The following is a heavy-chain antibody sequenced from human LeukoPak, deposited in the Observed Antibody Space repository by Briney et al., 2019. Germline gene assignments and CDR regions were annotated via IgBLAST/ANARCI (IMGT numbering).Heavy chain of an antibody. CDR3: ARVGATHYYYIDV. CDR2: IYYSEST. V-gene: IGHV4-59*11. J-gene: IGHJ6*03. Sequence: PSETLSLTCTVSGGSISSHYWSWIRQPPGKGLEWLGYIYYSESTNYNPSLKSRVTISVDTSKNQFSLKLSSVTAADTAVYYCARVGATHYYYIDVWGKGTTVTVSS. CDR1: GGSISSHY. D-gene: IGHD4-17*01.